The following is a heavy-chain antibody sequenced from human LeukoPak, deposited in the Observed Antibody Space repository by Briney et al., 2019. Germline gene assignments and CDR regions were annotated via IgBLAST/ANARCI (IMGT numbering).Heavy chain of an antibody. Sequence: PGGSLRLSCAASGFTFDDYAMHWVRQAPGKGLEWVSGISWNSGSIGYADSVKGRFTISRDNAKNSLYLQMNSLRAEDMALYYCAKDSSSGWYPTATIDYWGQGALVTVSS. V-gene: IGHV3-9*03. CDR2: ISWNSGSI. CDR1: GFTFDDYA. J-gene: IGHJ4*02. D-gene: IGHD6-19*01. CDR3: AKDSSSGWYPTATIDY.